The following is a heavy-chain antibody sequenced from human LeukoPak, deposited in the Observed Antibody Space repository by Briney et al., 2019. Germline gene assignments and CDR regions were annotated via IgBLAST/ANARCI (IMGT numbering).Heavy chain of an antibody. CDR1: GGSISSYY. D-gene: IGHD6-19*01. J-gene: IGHJ6*02. Sequence: SETLSVTCTVSGGSISSYYWSWIRQPPGKGVEWIGYIYYSGSTNYNPSLKSRVTISVDTSKNQFSLKLSSVTAADTAVYYCARGKQWLVLGGYYYYGMDVWGQGTTVTVSS. V-gene: IGHV4-59*01. CDR3: ARGKQWLVLGGYYYYGMDV. CDR2: IYYSGST.